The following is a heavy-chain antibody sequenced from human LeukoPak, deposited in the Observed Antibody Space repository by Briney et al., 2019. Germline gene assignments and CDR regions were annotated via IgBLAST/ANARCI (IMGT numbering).Heavy chain of an antibody. Sequence: SETLSLTCTVSGCPISSSSYYWGWIRQPPGKGLEWIGSIYYSGSTYYNPSLKSRVTISVDTSKNQFSLKRSAGTAADTALYYCASFRSSGYYLFDYWGQGTLVTVSS. CDR1: GCPISSSSYY. D-gene: IGHD3-22*01. V-gene: IGHV4-39*07. CDR2: IYYSGST. J-gene: IGHJ4*02. CDR3: ASFRSSGYYLFDY.